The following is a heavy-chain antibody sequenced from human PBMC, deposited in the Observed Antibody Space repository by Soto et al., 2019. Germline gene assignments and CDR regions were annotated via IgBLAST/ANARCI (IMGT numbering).Heavy chain of an antibody. Sequence: QVQLQESGPGLVKPSQTLSLTCTVSGGSISSGDYYWSWIRQHPGKGLEWIGYIYYSGSTYYNPSLKSRVTRSVDTSKNQFSLKLSSVTAADTAGYYCARAHYYYYSSGYFPYWGQGSLVTVSS. CDR1: GGSISSGDYY. J-gene: IGHJ4*02. V-gene: IGHV4-31*03. D-gene: IGHD3-22*01. CDR2: IYYSGST. CDR3: ARAHYYYYSSGYFPY.